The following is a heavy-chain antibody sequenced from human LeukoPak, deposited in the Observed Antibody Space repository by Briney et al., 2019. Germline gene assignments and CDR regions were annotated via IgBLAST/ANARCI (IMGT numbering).Heavy chain of an antibody. V-gene: IGHV4-31*03. Sequence: PSETLSLTCTVSGGSISSGGYYWIWIRQHPGKGLEWIGYIYYSGSTYYNPSLKSRITISVDTSKNQFSLKLSSVTAADTAVYYCARDRGGYIDYWGQGTLVTVSS. CDR2: IYYSGST. J-gene: IGHJ4*02. CDR1: GGSISSGGYY. CDR3: ARDRGGYIDY. D-gene: IGHD2-15*01.